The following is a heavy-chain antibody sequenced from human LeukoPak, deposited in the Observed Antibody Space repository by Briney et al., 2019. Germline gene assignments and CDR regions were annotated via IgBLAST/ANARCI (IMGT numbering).Heavy chain of an antibody. V-gene: IGHV4-59*08. CDR3: ARHVTISGPYDASDI. D-gene: IGHD5-24*01. Sequence: PSETLSLTCTVSGDSISSYHWSWIRQPPGKGLEWIGYIYYSGGTDYNPSLKSRVTISVDTSKNQFSLKLRSVTAADTAVYYCARHVTISGPYDASDIWGQGTMVTVSP. CDR1: GDSISSYH. J-gene: IGHJ3*02. CDR2: IYYSGGT.